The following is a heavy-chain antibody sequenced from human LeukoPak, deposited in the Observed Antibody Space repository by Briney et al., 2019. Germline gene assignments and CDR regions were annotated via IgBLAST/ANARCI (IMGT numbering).Heavy chain of an antibody. V-gene: IGHV4-59*01. Sequence: PSETLSLTCTASGGSISSYYWSWLRQPPGKGLEWIGYIYYSGSTNYNPSLKSRVTISVDTSKNQFSLKLSSVTAADTAVYYCASSGRYCGGDCLEWFDPWGQGTLVTVSS. CDR2: IYYSGST. D-gene: IGHD2-21*02. J-gene: IGHJ5*02. CDR3: ASSGRYCGGDCLEWFDP. CDR1: GGSISSYY.